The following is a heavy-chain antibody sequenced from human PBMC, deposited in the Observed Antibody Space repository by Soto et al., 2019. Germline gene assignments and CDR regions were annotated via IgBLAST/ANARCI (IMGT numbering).Heavy chain of an antibody. V-gene: IGHV3-33*01. D-gene: IGHD3-10*01. Sequence: QVQLVESGGGVVQPGRSLRLSCAASGFTFSSYGMHWVRQAPGKGLEWVAVIWYDGSNKYYADSEKGRFTISRDNSKNTLYLQMNSLRAEDTAVYYCARDTARAMVRIYYGMDVWGQGTTVTVSS. CDR2: IWYDGSNK. J-gene: IGHJ6*02. CDR1: GFTFSSYG. CDR3: ARDTARAMVRIYYGMDV.